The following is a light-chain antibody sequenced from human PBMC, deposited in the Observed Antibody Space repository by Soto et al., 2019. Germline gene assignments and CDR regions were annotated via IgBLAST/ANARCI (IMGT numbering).Light chain of an antibody. Sequence: QAVVTQPASVSGSPGQSITISCTGTSSDVGGYNYVSWYQHHPGKAPKLMIYEVSNRPSGVSNRFSGSKSGNTASLTISGLQAEDEAAYYCSSYTSTSSPFVFGTGTKLTVL. CDR3: SSYTSTSSPFV. CDR1: SSDVGGYNY. CDR2: EVS. V-gene: IGLV2-14*01. J-gene: IGLJ1*01.